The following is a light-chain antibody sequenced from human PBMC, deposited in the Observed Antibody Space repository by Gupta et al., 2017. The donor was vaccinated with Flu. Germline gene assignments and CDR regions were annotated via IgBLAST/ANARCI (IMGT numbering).Light chain of an antibody. CDR1: SGHSSNA. Sequence: QLVLTQPPSTSASLCASVKLTCTLSSGHSSNAIAWHQQQPEKGPRYLMKLNSDGSHSKGDGIPDRFSGSSSGAERYLXIXSLQSEXEDDYYCQTWATDIRVFGGGTKLTVL. V-gene: IGLV4-69*01. CDR3: QTWATDIRV. CDR2: LNSDGSH. J-gene: IGLJ3*02.